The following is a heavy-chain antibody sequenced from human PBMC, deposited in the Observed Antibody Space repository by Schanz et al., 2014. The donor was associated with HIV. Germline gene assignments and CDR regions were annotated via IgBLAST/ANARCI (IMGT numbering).Heavy chain of an antibody. CDR1: GFPFTSYG. V-gene: IGHV3-30*18. CDR3: EKDLLSRYCSGGSCYSSY. CDR2: ISNDGSYK. D-gene: IGHD2-15*01. J-gene: IGHJ4*02. Sequence: QVQLMESGGGVVQPGRSLRLSCGASGFPFTSYGVHWVRQAPGKGLEWLPVISNDGSYKYYADSVKGRFTISRDNSKNTVYLQMDSLRAEDTAVYYCEKDLLSRYCSGGSCYSSYWGQGTLVTVSS.